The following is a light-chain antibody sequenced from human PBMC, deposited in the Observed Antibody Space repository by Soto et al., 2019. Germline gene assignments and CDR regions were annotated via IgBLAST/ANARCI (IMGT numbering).Light chain of an antibody. CDR2: GAS. CDR1: QSVSNN. Sequence: EIVMTQSPGTLSVSPGERATLSCGASQSVSNNLAWYQQKPGQAPRLLIYGASTRATAIPARFSGSGSGTEFTLTISSLQSEDFAIYYCQQYHNGWTFGQGTKVEIK. V-gene: IGKV3-15*01. CDR3: QQYHNGWT. J-gene: IGKJ1*01.